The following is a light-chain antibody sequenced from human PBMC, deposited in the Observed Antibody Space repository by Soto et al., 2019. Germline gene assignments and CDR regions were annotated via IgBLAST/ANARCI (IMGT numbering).Light chain of an antibody. CDR2: EVS. CDR3: SSYTSSSNVV. Sequence: QSALTQPASVSGSPGQSITISCTGTSSDVGGYNYVSWYQQHPGKAPKLMIYEVSNRPSGVSNRFSGSKSGNTASLTISGLQAEDEANHYSSSYTSSSNVVFGGGTKVTVL. V-gene: IGLV2-14*01. J-gene: IGLJ2*01. CDR1: SSDVGGYNY.